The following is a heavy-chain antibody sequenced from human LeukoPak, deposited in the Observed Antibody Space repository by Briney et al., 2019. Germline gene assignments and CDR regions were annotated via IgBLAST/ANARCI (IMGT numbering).Heavy chain of an antibody. V-gene: IGHV3-30*02. Sequence: GGSLRLSCAASGFTFSSYGMHWVRQAPGKGLEWVAFIRYDGSNKYYADSVKGRFTISRDNSKNTLYLQMNSLRAEDTAVYYCAKVKLGWADENYYYYMDVWGKGTTVTISS. J-gene: IGHJ6*03. D-gene: IGHD6-6*01. CDR3: AKVKLGWADENYYYYMDV. CDR1: GFTFSSYG. CDR2: IRYDGSNK.